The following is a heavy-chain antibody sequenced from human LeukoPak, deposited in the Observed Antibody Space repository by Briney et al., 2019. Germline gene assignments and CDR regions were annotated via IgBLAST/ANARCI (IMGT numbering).Heavy chain of an antibody. CDR1: GFTFSSYE. CDR2: ISTSDTTI. Sequence: GSLRLSCVASGFTFSSYEMNWVRQAPGKGLEWVSYISTSDTTIYYADSVKGRFTISRDNAKNSLYLQMNSLRAEDTALYYCARESERGMGYWGQGTLVTVSS. D-gene: IGHD3-16*01. V-gene: IGHV3-48*03. J-gene: IGHJ4*02. CDR3: ARESERGMGY.